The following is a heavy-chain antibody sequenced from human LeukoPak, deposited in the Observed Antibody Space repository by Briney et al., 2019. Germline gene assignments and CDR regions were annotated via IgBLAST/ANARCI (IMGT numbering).Heavy chain of an antibody. Sequence: SQTLSLTCTVSGGSISSGGYYWSWIRQHPGKGLEWIGYIYYSGSTYYNPSLKSRVTISVDTSKNQFSLKLSSVTAADTAVYYCARGSHSSAPFGPWGQGTLVTVSS. V-gene: IGHV4-31*03. CDR3: ARGSHSSAPFGP. CDR1: GGSISSGGYY. CDR2: IYYSGST. D-gene: IGHD6-19*01. J-gene: IGHJ5*02.